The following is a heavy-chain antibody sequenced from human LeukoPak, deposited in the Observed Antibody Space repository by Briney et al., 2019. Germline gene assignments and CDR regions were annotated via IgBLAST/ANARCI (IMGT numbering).Heavy chain of an antibody. D-gene: IGHD3-22*01. CDR1: GGSISSYY. Sequence: SSETLCFTCAVSGGSISSYYWSWVRQPPGKGLEWVGYIYYSGSTNYNPSLKSRVTISVDTSKNQFSLKLSSVTAADAAVYYCARGRGTMRVVPDYWGQRTLVTVSS. V-gene: IGHV4-59*01. J-gene: IGHJ4*02. CDR2: IYYSGST. CDR3: ARGRGTMRVVPDY.